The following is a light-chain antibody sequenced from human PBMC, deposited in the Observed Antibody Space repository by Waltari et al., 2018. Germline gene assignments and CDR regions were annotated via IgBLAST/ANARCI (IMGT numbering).Light chain of an antibody. V-gene: IGKV1-12*01. CDR2: GAS. Sequence: DIQMTQSPSSVSASVGDRVTNTCRASQGISNWLAWYQQKPGKAPKLLIYGASSLQTGVPERFSGSGSGTEFTLTISSLQPEDFATYYCQQASSFPITFGPGTKVEIK. J-gene: IGKJ3*01. CDR3: QQASSFPIT. CDR1: QGISNW.